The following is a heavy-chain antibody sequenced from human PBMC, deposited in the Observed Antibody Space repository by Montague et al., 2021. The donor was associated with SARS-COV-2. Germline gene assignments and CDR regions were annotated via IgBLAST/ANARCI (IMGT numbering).Heavy chain of an antibody. V-gene: IGHV4-59*12. J-gene: IGHJ5*02. CDR3: ARLRRGTYYVSFDP. Sequence: SETLSLTCTVSGGSITNYYWTWIRQPPGRGLEWIGYIYYSATTNYNPSLKSRVTMSIDTSKNQFSLSLSSVTAADSAVCYCARLRRGTYYVSFDPWGQGSLVSVSS. D-gene: IGHD1-26*01. CDR1: GGSITNYY. CDR2: IYYSATT.